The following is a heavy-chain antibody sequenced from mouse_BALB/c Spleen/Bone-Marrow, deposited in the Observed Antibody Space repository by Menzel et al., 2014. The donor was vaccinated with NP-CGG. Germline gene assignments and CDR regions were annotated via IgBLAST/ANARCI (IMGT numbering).Heavy chain of an antibody. J-gene: IGHJ2*01. V-gene: IGHV5-6-3*01. Sequence: EVQGVESGGGLVQPGGSLKLSCAASGFTFSSYGMSWVRQTPDKRLELVATINSNGGSTYYPDSVKGRFTISRDNAKNTLYLQMSSLKSEDTAMYYCAGDYDYDYWGQGTTLTVSS. D-gene: IGHD2-4*01. CDR2: INSNGGST. CDR1: GFTFSSYG. CDR3: AGDYDYDY.